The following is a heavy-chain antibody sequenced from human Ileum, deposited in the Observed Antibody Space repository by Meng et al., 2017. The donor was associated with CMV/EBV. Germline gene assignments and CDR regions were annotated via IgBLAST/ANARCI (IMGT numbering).Heavy chain of an antibody. V-gene: IGHV6-1*01. CDR1: GDSVSSNSAA. J-gene: IGHJ4*02. CDR2: TYYRSKWYN. D-gene: IGHD6-19*01. CDR3: ARDDINGWIDY. Sequence: HVHPQQSRPGLVNPSQTLPLTCSISGDSVSSNSAAWNWVRQSPSTGVEWLGRTYYRSKWYNDYAVSVKSRITIKPDTSKNHFSLQLNSVPPEDTAVYYCARDDINGWIDYWGQGALVTVSS.